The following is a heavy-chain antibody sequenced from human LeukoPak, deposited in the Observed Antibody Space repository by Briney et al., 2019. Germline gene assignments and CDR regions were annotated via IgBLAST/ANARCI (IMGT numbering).Heavy chain of an antibody. CDR3: ARDTTIVGFDY. V-gene: IGHV4-39*07. CDR2: IYYSGST. CDR1: GASIRSSSYY. J-gene: IGHJ4*02. D-gene: IGHD2/OR15-2a*01. Sequence: SEILSLTCTVSGASIRSSSYYWGWIRQPPGKGLEWIGSIYYSGSTYSNPSLKSRVTISVETSNNQFSLKLNSVTAADTAVYYCARDTTIVGFDYWGQGTLVTVSS.